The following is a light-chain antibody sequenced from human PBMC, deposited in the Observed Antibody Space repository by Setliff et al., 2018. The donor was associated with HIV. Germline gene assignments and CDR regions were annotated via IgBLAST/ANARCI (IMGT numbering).Light chain of an antibody. CDR2: EVS. J-gene: IGLJ1*01. CDR1: SGDIGGSNY. Sequence: QSALTQPASVSGSPGQSITISCTGTSGDIGGSNYVSWYQQYPGKAPKVLIYEVSKRPSGISGRFSGSVSGNTASLTISGLQAEDEADYYCCAYAGSYVFGSGTKV. V-gene: IGLV2-14*01. CDR3: CAYAGSYV.